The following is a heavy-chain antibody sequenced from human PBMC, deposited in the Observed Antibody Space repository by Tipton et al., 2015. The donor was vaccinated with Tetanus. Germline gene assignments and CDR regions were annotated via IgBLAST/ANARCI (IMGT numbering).Heavy chain of an antibody. CDR1: GGSISSSPYF. D-gene: IGHD5-24*01. Sequence: TLSLTCTVSGGSISSSPYFWNWIRQQPGKGPEWIGYIYYSGNTYYNPSFESRVTISVDTAKNQFSLRMNSVTAADTAMYYCARWRDGFNRALDSWGQGIMVTVSS. J-gene: IGHJ4*02. V-gene: IGHV4-31*03. CDR3: ARWRDGFNRALDS. CDR2: IYYSGNT.